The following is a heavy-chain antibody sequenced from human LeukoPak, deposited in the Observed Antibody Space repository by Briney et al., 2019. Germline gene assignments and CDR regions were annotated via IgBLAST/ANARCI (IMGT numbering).Heavy chain of an antibody. D-gene: IGHD6-6*01. Sequence: GGSLRLSCAASGFTVSNTYMSWVRQAPGKGLEWVSLIYSGGSTYYADSVKGRFTISRDNSMNTMFLQMNSLRAEDTTVYYCARVIAARHFDYWGQGTLVTVSS. CDR1: GFTVSNTY. CDR2: IYSGGST. V-gene: IGHV3-66*01. J-gene: IGHJ4*02. CDR3: ARVIAARHFDY.